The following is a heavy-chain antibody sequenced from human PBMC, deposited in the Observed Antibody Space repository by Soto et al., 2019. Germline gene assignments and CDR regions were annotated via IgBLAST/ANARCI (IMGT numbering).Heavy chain of an antibody. CDR2: IYYSGST. CDR1: GVSISSCGYY. D-gene: IGHD5-18*01. Sequence: XLSLTCTVSGVSISSCGYYWSWIRQHPGKGLEWIGYIYYSGSTYYNPSLKSRVTISVDTSKNQFSLKLSSVTAADTAVYYCARSASTAMVWDIWGQGALVTVSS. J-gene: IGHJ1*01. CDR3: ARSASTAMVWDI. V-gene: IGHV4-31*03.